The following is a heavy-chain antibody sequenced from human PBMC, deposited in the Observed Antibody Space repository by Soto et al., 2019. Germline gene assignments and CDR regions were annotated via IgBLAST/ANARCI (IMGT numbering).Heavy chain of an antibody. J-gene: IGHJ4*02. CDR2: IYHSGST. Sequence: PSETLSLTCTVYGGSFSGYYWSWIRQPPGKGLEWIGYIYHSGSTNYNPSLKSRVTISVDTSRNQFSLNLSSVTAADTAVYYCARHCSSTSCIGPYFDYWGQGTLVTVSS. V-gene: IGHV4-34*01. D-gene: IGHD2-2*01. CDR1: GGSFSGYY. CDR3: ARHCSSTSCIGPYFDY.